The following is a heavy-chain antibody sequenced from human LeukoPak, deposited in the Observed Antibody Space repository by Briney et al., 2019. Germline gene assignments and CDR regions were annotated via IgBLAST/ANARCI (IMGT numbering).Heavy chain of an antibody. CDR3: ARRDYVLLWFRESGNFDY. Sequence: SETLSLTCTVSGGSISSGGYYWNWIRQHPGKGLEWIGFIYYGGSTYYNPSLKSRITISVDTSKNQFSLKLSSVTAADTAVYYCARRDYVLLWFRESGNFDYWGQGTLVTVSS. J-gene: IGHJ4*02. CDR1: GGSISSGGYY. V-gene: IGHV4-31*03. CDR2: IYYGGST. D-gene: IGHD3-10*01.